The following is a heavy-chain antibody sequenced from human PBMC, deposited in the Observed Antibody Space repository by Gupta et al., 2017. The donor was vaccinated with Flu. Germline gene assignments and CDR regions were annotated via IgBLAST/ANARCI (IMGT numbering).Heavy chain of an antibody. D-gene: IGHD2-8*02. CDR1: EDYG. CDR3: AKAKAGIVLGTFEI. J-gene: IGHJ3*02. CDR2: ISWNRGSI. Sequence: EDYGMHWVREAPGKGLEWVSGISWNRGSIGYADSVKGRFTIARDNAKNSLYLQMNSLRAEDTALYYSAKAKAGIVLGTFEIWGQGTMVTVSS. V-gene: IGHV3-9*01.